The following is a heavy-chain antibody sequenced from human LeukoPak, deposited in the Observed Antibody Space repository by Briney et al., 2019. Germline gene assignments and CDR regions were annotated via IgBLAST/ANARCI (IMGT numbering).Heavy chain of an antibody. CDR3: ARELGYFSGGSCERNYYFDY. D-gene: IGHD2-15*01. CDR2: INWNGGST. J-gene: IGHJ4*02. CDR1: GFTFDDYG. Sequence: GGSLRLSCAASGFTFDDYGMSWVRQAPGKGLEWVSGINWNGGSTGYADSVKGRFTISRDNAKNSLYLQMNSLRAEDTALYYCARELGYFSGGSCERNYYFDYWGQGTLVTVSS. V-gene: IGHV3-20*04.